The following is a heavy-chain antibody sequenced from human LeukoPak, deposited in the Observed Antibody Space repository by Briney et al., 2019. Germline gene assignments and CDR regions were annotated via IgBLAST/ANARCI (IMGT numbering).Heavy chain of an antibody. Sequence: QAGGSLRLSCAASGFTLSDYYMSWIRQAPGKGLEWVSYISSSGSTIYYADSVKGRFTISRDNAKNSLYLQMNSLRAEDTAVYYCASPGNGATTTSLDYWGQGPLVTVSS. J-gene: IGHJ4*02. D-gene: IGHD1-26*01. CDR1: GFTLSDYY. CDR3: ASPGNGATTTSLDY. CDR2: ISSSGSTI. V-gene: IGHV3-11*01.